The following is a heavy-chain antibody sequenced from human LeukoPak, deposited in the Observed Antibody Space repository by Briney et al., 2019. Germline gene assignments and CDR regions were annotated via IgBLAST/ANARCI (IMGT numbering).Heavy chain of an antibody. CDR3: AKATWIQLSYYFDY. J-gene: IGHJ4*02. Sequence: GGSLRLSCAASGFTFSSYAMSWVRQAPGKGLEWVSAISGSGGSTYCADSVKGRFTISRDNSKNTLYLQMNSLRAEDTAVYYCAKATWIQLSYYFDYWGQGTLVTVSS. CDR2: ISGSGGST. V-gene: IGHV3-23*01. CDR1: GFTFSSYA. D-gene: IGHD5-18*01.